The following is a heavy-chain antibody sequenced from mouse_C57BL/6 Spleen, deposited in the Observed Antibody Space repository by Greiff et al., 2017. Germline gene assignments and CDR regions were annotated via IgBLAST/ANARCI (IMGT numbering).Heavy chain of an antibody. CDR3: TRITTVDY. CDR2: INPSSGYT. V-gene: IGHV1-4*01. D-gene: IGHD1-1*01. Sequence: VQLQQSGAELARPGASVKMSCKASGYTFTSYTMHWVKQRPGQGLEWIGYINPSSGYTKYNQKFKDKATLTADKSSSTAYMQLSSLTSEGSAVYYCTRITTVDYWGQGGTLAVTS. J-gene: IGHJ2*01. CDR1: GYTFTSYT.